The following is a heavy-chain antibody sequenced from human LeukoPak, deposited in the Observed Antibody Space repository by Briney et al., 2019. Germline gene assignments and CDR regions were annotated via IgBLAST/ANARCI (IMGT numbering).Heavy chain of an antibody. Sequence: GESLRISCKGSGYSFTSYWISWVRQMPGKGLEWVGRIDPSDSYTNYSPSFQGHVTISADKSISTAYLQWSSLKASDTAMYYCASPAGQQLLLKGAFDIWGQGTMVTVSS. CDR1: GYSFTSYW. D-gene: IGHD6-13*01. CDR3: ASPAGQQLLLKGAFDI. J-gene: IGHJ3*02. V-gene: IGHV5-10-1*01. CDR2: IDPSDSYT.